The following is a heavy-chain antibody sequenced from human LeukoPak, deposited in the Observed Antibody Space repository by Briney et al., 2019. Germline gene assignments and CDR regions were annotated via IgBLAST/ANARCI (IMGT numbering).Heavy chain of an antibody. V-gene: IGHV3-21*01. CDR2: ISKGSSYI. D-gene: IGHD2-2*01. CDR1: GFTVSSNY. CDR3: TKDWGTTGPYDH. Sequence: PGGSLRLSCAASGFTVSSNYMNWVRQAPGKGLEWVSSISKGSSYIYYADSVKGRFTLSRDNAKNSLYLQMNSLRAEDTAIYYCTKDWGTTGPYDHWGQGTLVTVSS. J-gene: IGHJ4*02.